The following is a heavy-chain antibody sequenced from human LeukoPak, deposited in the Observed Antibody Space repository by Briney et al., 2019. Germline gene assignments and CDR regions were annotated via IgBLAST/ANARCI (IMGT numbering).Heavy chain of an antibody. V-gene: IGHV4-59*01. J-gene: IGHJ3*02. CDR3: ASEVAVTTSGDAFDI. CDR2: IYYSGST. CDR1: GGSISSYY. Sequence: SETLSLTCTVSGGSISSYYWSWIRQPPGKGLEWIGYIYYSGSTNYNPSLKSRVTISVDTSKNQFSLKLSSVTAADTAVYYCASEVAVTTSGDAFDIWGQGTMVTASS. D-gene: IGHD4-17*01.